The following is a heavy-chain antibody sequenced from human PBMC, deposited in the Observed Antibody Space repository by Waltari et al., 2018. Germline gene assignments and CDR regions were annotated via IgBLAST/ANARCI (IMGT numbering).Heavy chain of an antibody. CDR2: RNPNSGNT. J-gene: IGHJ4*02. CDR3: ARGYYDSSGLVDY. V-gene: IGHV1-8*01. D-gene: IGHD3-22*01. CDR1: GYTFTSYD. Sequence: QVQLVQSGAEVKKPGSSVKVSCKASGYTFTSYDINWVRQATGKGLAWRGGRNPNSGNTGYAQKFQGIVTMTRNTSISTAYMELSSLRSEDTAGYYCARGYYDSSGLVDYWGQGTLVTVSS.